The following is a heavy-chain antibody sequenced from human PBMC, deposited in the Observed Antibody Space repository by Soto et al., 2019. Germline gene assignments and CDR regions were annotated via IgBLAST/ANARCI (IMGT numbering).Heavy chain of an antibody. CDR3: ARTTTQKNTPHGHYYYYYGMDV. J-gene: IGHJ6*02. V-gene: IGHV3-33*01. CDR1: GFTFSSYG. CDR2: IWYDGSNK. D-gene: IGHD1-26*01. Sequence: GGSLRLSCAASGFTFSSYGMHWVRQAPGKGLEWVAVIWYDGSNKYYADSVKGRFTISRDNSKNTLYLQMNSLRAEDTAVYYCARTTTQKNTPHGHYYYYYGMDVWGQGTTVTVSS.